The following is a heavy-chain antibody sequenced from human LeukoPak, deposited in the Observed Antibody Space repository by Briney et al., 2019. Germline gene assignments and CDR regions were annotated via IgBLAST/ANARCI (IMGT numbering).Heavy chain of an antibody. V-gene: IGHV1-2*06. D-gene: IGHD6-19*01. Sequence: AASVKVSCTASGYTFSGYYIHWVRQAPGQGLEWMGRIDPNSGGTTYAQGFQGRVTMTRDTSISTAYMELSRLTSDDTAVYYCARDRAVALDYWGQGTLVTVSS. J-gene: IGHJ4*02. CDR1: GYTFSGYY. CDR3: ARDRAVALDY. CDR2: IDPNSGGT.